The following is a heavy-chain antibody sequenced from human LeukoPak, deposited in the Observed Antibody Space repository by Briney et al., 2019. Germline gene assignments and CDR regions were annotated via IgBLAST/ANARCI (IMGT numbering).Heavy chain of an antibody. J-gene: IGHJ4*02. D-gene: IGHD3-22*01. CDR2: ISGSGGST. V-gene: IGHV3-23*01. Sequence: GGSLRLSCAASGFTFSSYAMSWVRQAPGKGLEWVSGISGSGGSTYYADSVKGRFSISRDNSRNTLYLQMNSLSAEDTAVYYCAKDHPLYYYDSSGYYYAPFDSWGQGTLVTVAS. CDR1: GFTFSSYA. CDR3: AKDHPLYYYDSSGYYYAPFDS.